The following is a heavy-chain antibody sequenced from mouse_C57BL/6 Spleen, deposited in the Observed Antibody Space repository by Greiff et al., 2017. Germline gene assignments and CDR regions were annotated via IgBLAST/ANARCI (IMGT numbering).Heavy chain of an antibody. Sequence: EVQLVESEGGLVQPGSSMKLSCTASGFTFSDYYMAWVRQVPEKGLEWVANINYDGSSTYYLDSLKSRFIISRDNAKNILYLQMSSLESEDTATYYCARDGTGIDYWGQGTTLTVSS. CDR2: INYDGSST. J-gene: IGHJ2*01. D-gene: IGHD4-1*01. CDR1: GFTFSDYY. CDR3: ARDGTGIDY. V-gene: IGHV5-16*01.